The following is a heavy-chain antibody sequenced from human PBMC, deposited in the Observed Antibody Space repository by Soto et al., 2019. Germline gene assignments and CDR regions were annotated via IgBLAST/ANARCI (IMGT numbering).Heavy chain of an antibody. CDR2: VGISGSNT. V-gene: IGHV3-23*01. Sequence: EVQLLESGGGLVQPGGPRSLSFEASGFTFRTLTMPWFRQAQGKGLVWVSVVGISGSNTTYEDSVKGRFTISRDNPKNTLYLHMSSLSAADTAVYYCARRDCGSGPNCDFGAPALAYWGQGNLVTVTS. D-gene: IGHD2-21*01. CDR3: ARRDCGSGPNCDFGAPALAY. J-gene: IGHJ4*02. CDR1: GFTFRTLT.